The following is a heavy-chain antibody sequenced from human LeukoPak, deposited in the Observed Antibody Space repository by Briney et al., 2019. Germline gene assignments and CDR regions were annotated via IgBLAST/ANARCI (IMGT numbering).Heavy chain of an antibody. J-gene: IGHJ4*02. D-gene: IGHD3-22*01. CDR2: MNPNSGNT. CDR1: GYTFTSYD. CDR3: ATGVGYYDSSGTPAS. V-gene: IGHV1-8*01. Sequence: GASVKVSCKASGYTFTSYDINWVRQATGQGLEWMGWMNPNSGNTGNAQKFQGRVTMTRDTSISTAYMELSRLRSDDTAVYYCATGVGYYDSSGTPASWGQGTLVTVSS.